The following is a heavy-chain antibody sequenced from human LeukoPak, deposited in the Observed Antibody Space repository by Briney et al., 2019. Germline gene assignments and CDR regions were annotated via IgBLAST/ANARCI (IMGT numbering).Heavy chain of an antibody. Sequence: GSLRLSCAASEFTVSSNHMTWVRQAPGKGLEWVSIIYSGGSTFYADSVKGRFTISRDNSKNTLYLQVNSLRAEDTAVYYCARGPYDRSGYRFDYWGQGTLVTVSS. J-gene: IGHJ4*02. D-gene: IGHD3-22*01. CDR2: IYSGGST. CDR1: EFTVSSNH. CDR3: ARGPYDRSGYRFDY. V-gene: IGHV3-66*01.